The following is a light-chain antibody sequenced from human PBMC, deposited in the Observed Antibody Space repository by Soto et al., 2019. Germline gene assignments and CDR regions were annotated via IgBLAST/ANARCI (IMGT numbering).Light chain of an antibody. V-gene: IGKV3-20*01. CDR1: QSVTTSY. CDR3: QQYGSSPLT. J-gene: IGKJ4*01. CDR2: GAS. Sequence: EIVLTQSPGSLCLSPGGRATLSCRSSQSVTTSYLAWYQQKPGQAPRLLIYGASSRATGIPDRFSGSGSGTDFTLTISRLEPEDFAVYYCQQYGSSPLTFGGGTKVDIK.